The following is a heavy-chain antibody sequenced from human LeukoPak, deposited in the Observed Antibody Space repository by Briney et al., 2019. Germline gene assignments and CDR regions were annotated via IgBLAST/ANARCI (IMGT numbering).Heavy chain of an antibody. D-gene: IGHD2-2*01. Sequence: GSLRLSCAASGFTFSNYAMSWVRQAPGKGLEWVSGINVSGGSTFYADSVRGRFTISRDNSKNTLYLQMNSLRAEDTAVYYCAKDQYCTSTSCYVGYWGQGTLVSVSS. V-gene: IGHV3-23*01. CDR2: INVSGGST. CDR3: AKDQYCTSTSCYVGY. J-gene: IGHJ4*02. CDR1: GFTFSNYA.